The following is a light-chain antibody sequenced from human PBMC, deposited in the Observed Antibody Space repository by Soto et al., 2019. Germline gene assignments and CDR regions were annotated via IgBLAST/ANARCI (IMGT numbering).Light chain of an antibody. CDR1: QGINNY. CDR3: QKYDNAAWT. CDR2: AAS. J-gene: IGKJ1*01. V-gene: IGKV1-27*01. Sequence: DIEMTQSPSSLSASVGDRVTITCRASQGINNYLAWYQQRPGKVPRLLIYAASTLQSGVTTRFSGSVSGTDFTLTISSLQPEDVANYYCQKYDNAAWTFGQGNKVDIK.